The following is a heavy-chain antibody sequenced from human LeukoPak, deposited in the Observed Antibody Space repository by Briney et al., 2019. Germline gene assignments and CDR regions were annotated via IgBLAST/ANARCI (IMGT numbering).Heavy chain of an antibody. D-gene: IGHD3/OR15-3a*01. CDR2: IYNSGST. CDR1: GGSISTFY. Sequence: SETLSLTCTVSGGSISTFYWSYIRQSAGKGLEWIGRIYNSGSTNYNPSLKSRVTMSVDTSKNQFSLKLSSVTAADTAVYYCARDWTGLSDSGGWFDPWGQGTLVTVSS. CDR3: ARDWTGLSDSGGWFDP. J-gene: IGHJ5*02. V-gene: IGHV4-4*07.